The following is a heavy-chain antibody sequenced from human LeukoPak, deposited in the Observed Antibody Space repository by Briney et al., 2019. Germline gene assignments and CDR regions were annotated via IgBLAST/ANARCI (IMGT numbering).Heavy chain of an antibody. Sequence: PSETLSLTCAVYGGSFSGYYWSWIRQPPGKGLEWIGEINHSGSTNYNPSLKSRVTISVDTSKNQFSLKLSSVTAADTAVYYCARIPYPSIAVAGTDYWGQGTLVTVSS. CDR3: ARIPYPSIAVAGTDY. D-gene: IGHD6-19*01. CDR1: GGSFSGYY. J-gene: IGHJ4*02. CDR2: INHSGST. V-gene: IGHV4-34*01.